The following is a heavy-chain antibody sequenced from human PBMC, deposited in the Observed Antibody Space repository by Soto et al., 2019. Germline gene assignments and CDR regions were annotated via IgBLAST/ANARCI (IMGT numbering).Heavy chain of an antibody. CDR2: ISYDGSNK. J-gene: IGHJ5*02. CDR1: GFTFSSYG. CDR3: AKAIYGDYKYNWFDP. V-gene: IGHV3-30*18. Sequence: QVQLVESGGGVVQPGRSLRLSCAASGFTFSSYGMHWVRQAPGKGLEWVAVISYDGSNKYYADSVKGRFTISRDNSKNTLYLQMNSLRAEDTAVHYCAKAIYGDYKYNWFDPWGQGTLVTVSS. D-gene: IGHD4-17*01.